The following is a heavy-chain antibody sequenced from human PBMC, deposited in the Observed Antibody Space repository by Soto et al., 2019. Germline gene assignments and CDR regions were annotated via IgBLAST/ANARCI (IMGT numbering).Heavy chain of an antibody. CDR3: ARGKTRIYYRYYYMDV. D-gene: IGHD1-26*01. Sequence: SETLSLTCAVYGGSFSGYYWSWIRQPPGKGLEWIGEINHSGSTNYNPSLKSRVTISVDTSKNQFSLKLSSVTAADTAVYYCARGKTRIYYRYYYMDVWGKGTTVTVSS. CDR2: INHSGST. J-gene: IGHJ6*03. CDR1: GGSFSGYY. V-gene: IGHV4-34*01.